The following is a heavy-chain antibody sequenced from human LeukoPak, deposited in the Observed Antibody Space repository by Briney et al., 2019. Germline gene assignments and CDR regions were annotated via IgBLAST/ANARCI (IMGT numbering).Heavy chain of an antibody. Sequence: GGSLRLSCAASGFTFRSDGMHWVRQAPGEGLEWVAVISNDGSNKYYADSVRGRFTVSRDNSKNTLYLQLNSLRAEDTAVYYCAKDRGSTWSFDYWGQGTLVTVSS. CDR1: GFTFRSDG. V-gene: IGHV3-30*18. D-gene: IGHD6-13*01. CDR3: AKDRGSTWSFDY. CDR2: ISNDGSNK. J-gene: IGHJ4*02.